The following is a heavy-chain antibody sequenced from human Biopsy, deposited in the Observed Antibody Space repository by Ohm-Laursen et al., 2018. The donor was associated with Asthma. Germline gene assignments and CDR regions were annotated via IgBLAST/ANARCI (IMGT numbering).Heavy chain of an antibody. D-gene: IGHD6-6*01. CDR3: ARGKTWGRSYFFDY. J-gene: IGHJ4*02. Sequence: SLRLSCAASGFTFHNYVMHWVRQAPGKGMEWVAGIFFDGSNKYYADSVKGRFTISRDNSKDTLYLQVNSLRGDDTAVYYCARGKTWGRSYFFDYWGQGTLVTVSS. CDR1: GFTFHNYV. CDR2: IFFDGSNK. V-gene: IGHV3-30-3*01.